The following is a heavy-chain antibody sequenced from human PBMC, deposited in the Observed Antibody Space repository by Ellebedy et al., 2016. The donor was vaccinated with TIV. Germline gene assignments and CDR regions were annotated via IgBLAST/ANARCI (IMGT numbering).Heavy chain of an antibody. CDR1: GFKFSRFG. CDR3: ARDGSGWCPDI. V-gene: IGHV3-30*19. D-gene: IGHD6-19*01. CDR2: ISSDGKTR. J-gene: IGHJ3*02. Sequence: GESLKISXTTSGFKFSRFGMEWVRRAPGKGLEWLAFISSDGKTRTYAGSVKGRFSISRDQSRNMVYLQIDRLTVEDTAVFYCARDGSGWCPDIWGQGTMVSVSS.